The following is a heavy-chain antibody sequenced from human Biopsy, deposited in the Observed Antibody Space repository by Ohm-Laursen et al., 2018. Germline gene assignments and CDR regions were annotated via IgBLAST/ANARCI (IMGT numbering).Heavy chain of an antibody. Sequence: GTLSLTCTVSGGSISGSSWSWIRQAPGKGLEWIGYISYSRDTNYNPSLKSRITISVDTSKNQFSLKRTSVTAADTAVYYCAKHGSGWTGDDAFHIWGQGTMVTVSS. CDR3: AKHGSGWTGDDAFHI. J-gene: IGHJ3*02. CDR1: GGSISGSS. V-gene: IGHV4-59*08. CDR2: ISYSRDT. D-gene: IGHD6-19*01.